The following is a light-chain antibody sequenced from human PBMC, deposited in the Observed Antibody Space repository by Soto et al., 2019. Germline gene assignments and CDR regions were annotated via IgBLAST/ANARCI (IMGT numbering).Light chain of an antibody. CDR1: ALPKQY. CDR3: QSADSSGTYV. CDR2: KGS. J-gene: IGLJ1*01. Sequence: SYELAQPPSVSVSPGQTARITCSVDALPKQYAYWYQQKPGQAPVLVIYKGSERPSGIPERFSGSSSGTTVTLTISGVQAEDEADYYCQSADSSGTYVFGTGTKVTVL. V-gene: IGLV3-25*02.